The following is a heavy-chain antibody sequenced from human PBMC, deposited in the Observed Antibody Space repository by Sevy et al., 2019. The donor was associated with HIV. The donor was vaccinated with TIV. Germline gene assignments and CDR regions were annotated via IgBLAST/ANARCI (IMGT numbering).Heavy chain of an antibody. CDR3: AKGPTYYDILTGYPTSNYYGMDV. Sequence: GGSLRLSCAASGFTFSSYGMHWVRQAPGKGLEWVAFIRYDGSNKYYADSVKGRFTISRDNSKNTLYLQMNSLRAEDTAVYYCAKGPTYYDILTGYPTSNYYGMDVWGQGTTVTVSS. CDR2: IRYDGSNK. J-gene: IGHJ6*02. CDR1: GFTFSSYG. V-gene: IGHV3-30*02. D-gene: IGHD3-9*01.